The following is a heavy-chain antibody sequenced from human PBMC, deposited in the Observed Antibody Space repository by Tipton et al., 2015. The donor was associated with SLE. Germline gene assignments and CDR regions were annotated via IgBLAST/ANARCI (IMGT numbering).Heavy chain of an antibody. J-gene: IGHJ3*02. D-gene: IGHD3-9*01. V-gene: IGHV1-18*01. Sequence: QVQLVQSGAEVKKPGVSVKVSCKASGYTFTSYGISWVRQAPGQGLEWMGWISAYNGNTNYAQKLQGRVTMTTDTSTSTAYMELRSLRSDDTAVYYCARDLRYFDWLLSDAFDIWGQGTMVTVSS. CDR3: ARDLRYFDWLLSDAFDI. CDR1: GYTFTSYG. CDR2: ISAYNGNT.